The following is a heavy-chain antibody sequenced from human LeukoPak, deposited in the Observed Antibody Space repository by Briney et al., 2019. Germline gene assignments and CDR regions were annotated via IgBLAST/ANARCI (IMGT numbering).Heavy chain of an antibody. J-gene: IGHJ4*02. V-gene: IGHV3-30-3*01. CDR2: TSLDGSNK. CDR1: GFSFTNYD. D-gene: IGHD7-27*01. Sequence: GGSLRLSCVASGFSFTNYDIHWVRQAPGRGLEWVAVTSLDGSNKLYTDTVRGRFIISRDNSKNTVYLQMDSLRAENTAVYYCARDLTLGKPDYFDHWGQGTLVTVSS. CDR3: ARDLTLGKPDYFDH.